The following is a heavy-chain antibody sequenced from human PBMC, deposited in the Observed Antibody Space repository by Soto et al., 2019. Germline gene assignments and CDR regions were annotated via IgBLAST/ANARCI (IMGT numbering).Heavy chain of an antibody. CDR2: ISSNGVGT. D-gene: IGHD6-6*01. CDR1: GFTLSGYA. V-gene: IGHV3-64*01. Sequence: PGGSLRLSCAASGFTLSGYAMDWVLQAPGKGLEYVSGISSNGVGTYYANSVQGRFTISRDNSKNTVYLQMGSLRPEDMAVYYCAGRARPDFYYMAVWGKGTTVTVSS. J-gene: IGHJ6*03. CDR3: AGRARPDFYYMAV.